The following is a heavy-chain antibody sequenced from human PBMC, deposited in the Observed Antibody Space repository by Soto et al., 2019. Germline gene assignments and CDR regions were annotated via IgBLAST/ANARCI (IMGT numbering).Heavy chain of an antibody. Sequence: QVQLVESGGGVVQPGRSLRLSCAASGFTFSSYGMHWVRQAPGKGLEWEAVISYDGSNKYYADSVKGRFTISRDNSKNTLYLQMNSRRAEDTAVYYCAKGQEPPTREYYYYGMDVWCQGTTVTVSS. J-gene: IGHJ6*02. D-gene: IGHD2-2*01. CDR3: AKGQEPPTREYYYYGMDV. V-gene: IGHV3-30*18. CDR2: ISYDGSNK. CDR1: GFTFSSYG.